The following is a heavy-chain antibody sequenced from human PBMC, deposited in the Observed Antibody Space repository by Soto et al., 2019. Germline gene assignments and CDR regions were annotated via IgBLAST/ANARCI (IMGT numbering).Heavy chain of an antibody. V-gene: IGHV4-4*07. CDR1: GGSISSYY. CDR2: IYTSGST. D-gene: IGHD2-2*01. J-gene: IGHJ6*02. Sequence: KPSETLSLTCTVSGGSISSYYWSWIRQPAGKGLEWIGRIYTSGSTNYNPSLKSRVTMSVDTSKNQFSLKLSSVTAADTAVYYCARVTSNSLTYYYGMDVWGQGTTVTVS. CDR3: ARVTSNSLTYYYGMDV.